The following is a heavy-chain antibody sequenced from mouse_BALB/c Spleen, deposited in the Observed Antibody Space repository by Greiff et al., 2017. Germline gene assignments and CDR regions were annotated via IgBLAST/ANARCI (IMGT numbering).Heavy chain of an antibody. J-gene: IGHJ4*01. CDR2: INPSNGRT. V-gene: IGHV1S81*02. CDR3: ARGNWKGFFYYAMDY. CDR1: GYTFTSYW. Sequence: QVQLQQPGAELVKPGASVKLSCKASGYTFTSYWMHWVKQRPGQGLEWIGEINPSNGRTNYNEKFKSKATLTVDKSSSTAYMQLSSLTSEDSAVYYRARGNWKGFFYYAMDYWGQGTSVTVSS. D-gene: IGHD4-1*01.